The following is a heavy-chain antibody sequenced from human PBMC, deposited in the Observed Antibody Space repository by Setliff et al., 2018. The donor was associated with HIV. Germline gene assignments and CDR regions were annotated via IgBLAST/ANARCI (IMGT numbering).Heavy chain of an antibody. D-gene: IGHD5-18*01. CDR2: IIPTFTRA. CDR3: ARVRQGGVDTAMVD. J-gene: IGHJ4*02. V-gene: IGHV1-69*05. Sequence: ASVKVSCKASGGTFGRFGISWVRQAPGQGLEWMGGIIPTFTRANYAQKFQGRVTITTDESTSTAYMELSSLRSEDTAVYYCARVRQGGVDTAMVDWGQGTLVTVSS. CDR1: GGTFGRFG.